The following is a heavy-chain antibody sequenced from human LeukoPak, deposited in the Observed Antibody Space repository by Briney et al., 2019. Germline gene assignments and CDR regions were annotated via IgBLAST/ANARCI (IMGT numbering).Heavy chain of an antibody. J-gene: IGHJ6*03. V-gene: IGHV3-23*01. CDR3: AKNDGNLPYYHYCMVV. CDR2: ISGSGGST. Sequence: GGSLRLSCAASGFTFSSYALTWVRQAPGKGLEWVSTISGSGGSTYYADSVKGRFTISRDNSKNTPYLQLNSLSAEDTAVYYCAKNDGNLPYYHYCMVVWVKGTTVTVSS. D-gene: IGHD1-1*01. CDR1: GFTFSSYA.